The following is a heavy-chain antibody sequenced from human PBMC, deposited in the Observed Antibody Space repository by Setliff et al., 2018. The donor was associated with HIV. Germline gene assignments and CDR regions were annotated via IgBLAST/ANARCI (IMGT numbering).Heavy chain of an antibody. CDR3: ANAPYPRGAFDV. CDR2: IYYSGTT. Sequence: PSETLSLTCTVSGGSIDSTSYYWGWIRQPPGKGLEWIGSIYYSGTTYYNPSLKSRVTIFVDMSKNQFSLKLTSVTAADTAMYYCANAPYPRGAFDVWGQGTVVTVSS. V-gene: IGHV4-39*01. D-gene: IGHD3-10*01. J-gene: IGHJ3*01. CDR1: GGSIDSTSYY.